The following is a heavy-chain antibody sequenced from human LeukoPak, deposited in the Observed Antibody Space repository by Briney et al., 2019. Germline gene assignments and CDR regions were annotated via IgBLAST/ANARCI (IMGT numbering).Heavy chain of an antibody. J-gene: IGHJ5*02. Sequence: SETLSLTCTVSGGSISSYYWSWIRQPPGKGLEWIGYIYYSGSTNYNPSLKSRATISVDTSKNQFSLKLSSVTAADTAVYYCARLEASNWFDPWGQGTLVTVSS. V-gene: IGHV4-59*08. CDR3: ARLEASNWFDP. CDR2: IYYSGST. CDR1: GGSISSYY.